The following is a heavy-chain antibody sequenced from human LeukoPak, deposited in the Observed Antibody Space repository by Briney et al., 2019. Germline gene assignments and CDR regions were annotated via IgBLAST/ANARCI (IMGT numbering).Heavy chain of an antibody. Sequence: ASVKVSCKASGYTFTSYGISWVRQAPGQGLEWMGWISAYNGNTNYAQKLQGRVTMTTDTSTSTAYMELRSLRSDDTAVYYCARDRSSGYRVYYYYGMDVWGQGTTVTVSS. D-gene: IGHD3-22*01. CDR2: ISAYNGNT. J-gene: IGHJ6*02. V-gene: IGHV1-18*01. CDR3: ARDRSSGYRVYYYYGMDV. CDR1: GYTFTSYG.